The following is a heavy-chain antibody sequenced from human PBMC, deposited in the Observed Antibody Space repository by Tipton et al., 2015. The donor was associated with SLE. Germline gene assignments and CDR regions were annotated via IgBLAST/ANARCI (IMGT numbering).Heavy chain of an antibody. Sequence: TLSLTCSVSGGSMSYHYWSWIRQPPGKGLEWIGYIYYTGNTNYNPSLKSRVTMSVDTSKSQFSLKLTFVSAADTAIYYCARDRVVVATGGWFDPWGQGTLVTVSS. D-gene: IGHD2-15*01. CDR2: IYYTGNT. J-gene: IGHJ5*02. V-gene: IGHV4-59*11. CDR1: GGSMSYHY. CDR3: ARDRVVVATGGWFDP.